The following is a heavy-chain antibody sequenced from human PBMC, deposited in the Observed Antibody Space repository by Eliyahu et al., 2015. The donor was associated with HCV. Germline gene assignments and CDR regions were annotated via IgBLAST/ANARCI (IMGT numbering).Heavy chain of an antibody. CDR2: IDPSDSYA. Sequence: EVQLVQSGAEVKKPGESLKISCQNFGYTFTXYWITWVRQMPGHGLEWMGRIDPSDSYAKYSPSFQGHVTFSADKSIDTAYLQWSSLKASDTAMYFCARQGYSGDLDYWGQGTLVTVSS. D-gene: IGHD6-19*01. V-gene: IGHV5-10-1*03. J-gene: IGHJ4*02. CDR1: GYTFTXYW. CDR3: ARQGYSGDLDY.